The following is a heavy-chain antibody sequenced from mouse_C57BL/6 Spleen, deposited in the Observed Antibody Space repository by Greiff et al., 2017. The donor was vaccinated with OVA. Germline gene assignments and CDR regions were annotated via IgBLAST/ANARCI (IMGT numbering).Heavy chain of an antibody. D-gene: IGHD1-1*01. Sequence: EVKLVESGGGLVKPGGSLKLSCAASGFTFSSYAMSWVRQTPEKRLEWVATISDGGSYTYYPDNVKGRFTISRDNAKNNLYLQMSHLKSEDTAMYYCARSITTDVGYFDVWGTGTTVTVSS. J-gene: IGHJ1*03. CDR1: GFTFSSYA. CDR3: ARSITTDVGYFDV. V-gene: IGHV5-4*03. CDR2: ISDGGSYT.